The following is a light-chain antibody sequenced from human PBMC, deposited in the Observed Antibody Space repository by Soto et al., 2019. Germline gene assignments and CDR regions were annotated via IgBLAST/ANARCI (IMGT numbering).Light chain of an antibody. Sequence: QSALTQPHSVPGSPGQSVAISCSGTSSDVGGYNYVSWYQQHPGKAPKLIIFDVNKRPSGVPDRFSGSKSGSTASLTISGLQAEDEADYYCCSYGGSFYVVGTGTKVTV. CDR3: CSYGGSFYV. V-gene: IGLV2-11*01. CDR2: DVN. CDR1: SSDVGGYNY. J-gene: IGLJ1*01.